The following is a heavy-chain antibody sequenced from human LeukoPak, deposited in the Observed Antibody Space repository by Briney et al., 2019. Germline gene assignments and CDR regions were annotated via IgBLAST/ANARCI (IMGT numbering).Heavy chain of an antibody. J-gene: IGHJ4*02. Sequence: GGSLRLSCAVSGFSFSSYGMHWVRQAPGKGLEWVAVIWYDGSNENYADSVKGRFTISRDNSKNTLHLQMDSLRAEDTAVYFCARGSNSGYSIDYWGQGTLATVSS. CDR2: IWYDGSNE. CDR3: ARGSNSGYSIDY. CDR1: GFSFSSYG. V-gene: IGHV3-33*01. D-gene: IGHD3-22*01.